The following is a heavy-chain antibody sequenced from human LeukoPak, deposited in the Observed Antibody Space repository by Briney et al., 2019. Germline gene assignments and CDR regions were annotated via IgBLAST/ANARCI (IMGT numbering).Heavy chain of an antibody. Sequence: PSETLSLTCTVSGGSISSYYWSWIRQPAGKGLEWIGRIYYSGSTYYNPSLKSRVTISVDTSKNQFSLKLSSVTAADTAVYYCARTYYDILTGYYYYMDVWGKGTTVTVSS. V-gene: IGHV4-59*05. CDR1: GGSISSYY. J-gene: IGHJ6*03. D-gene: IGHD3-9*01. CDR2: IYYSGST. CDR3: ARTYYDILTGYYYYMDV.